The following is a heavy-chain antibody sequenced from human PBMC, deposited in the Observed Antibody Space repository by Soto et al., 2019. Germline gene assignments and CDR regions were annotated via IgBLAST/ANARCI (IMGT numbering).Heavy chain of an antibody. D-gene: IGHD3-10*01. CDR1: GFTFSSYA. J-gene: IGHJ5*02. CDR2: ISYDGSNK. Sequence: VGSLRLSCAASGFTFSSYAMHWVRQAPGKGLEWVAVISYDGSNKYYADSVKGRFTISRDNSKNTLYLQMNSLRAEDTAVYYCARDLIWFAQLPNWFEPWGQGTLVTSPQ. CDR3: ARDLIWFAQLPNWFEP. V-gene: IGHV3-30-3*01.